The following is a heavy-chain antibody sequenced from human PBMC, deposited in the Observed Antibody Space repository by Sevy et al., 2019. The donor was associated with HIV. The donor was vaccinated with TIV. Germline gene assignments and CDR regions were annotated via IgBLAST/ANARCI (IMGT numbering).Heavy chain of an antibody. Sequence: GGSLRLSCAASGFTFSNYGMHWVRQAPGKGLEWVGAIFSDANIKYYVDSVKGRFAISRDNSKNTVYLQMNSLRAEDTAVYSCARESGGNWYFDLWGRGTPVTVSP. D-gene: IGHD1-26*01. J-gene: IGHJ2*01. CDR2: IFSDANIK. CDR1: GFTFSNYG. V-gene: IGHV3-33*01. CDR3: ARESGGNWYFDL.